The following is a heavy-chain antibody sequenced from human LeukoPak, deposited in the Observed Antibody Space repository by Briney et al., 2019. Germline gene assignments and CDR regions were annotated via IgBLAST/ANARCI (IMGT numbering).Heavy chain of an antibody. V-gene: IGHV3-7*01. Sequence: GGSLRLSCAASGLTFSSYWMNWVRQAPGKGLEWVANIRQDGSEKYYVDSVNGRFTTSRDNARNSLYLQMNSLRAKDTAVYYCARGRLNNYYYYGMDVWGQGTTVTVSS. D-gene: IGHD6-25*01. J-gene: IGHJ6*02. CDR2: IRQDGSEK. CDR3: ARGRLNNYYYYGMDV. CDR1: GLTFSSYW.